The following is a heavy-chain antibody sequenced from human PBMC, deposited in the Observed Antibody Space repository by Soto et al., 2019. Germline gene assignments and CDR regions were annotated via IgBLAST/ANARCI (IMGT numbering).Heavy chain of an antibody. J-gene: IGHJ4*02. V-gene: IGHV4-61*03. D-gene: IGHD6-6*01. CDR2: ISDTGST. Sequence: WTWLRQPPGKGLEWIGCISDTGSTNYNPSLKSRVTISVDTSKNHFSLKLSSVTPADTAVYYCARRRDVLDYWGQGTLVTVSS. CDR3: ARRRDVLDY.